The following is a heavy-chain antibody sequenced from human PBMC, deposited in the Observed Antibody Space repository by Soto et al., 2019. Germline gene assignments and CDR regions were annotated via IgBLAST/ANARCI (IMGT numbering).Heavy chain of an antibody. V-gene: IGHV3-23*01. CDR1: GFTFSSYA. J-gene: IGHJ4*02. CDR2: ISGSGGST. D-gene: IGHD2-15*01. CDR3: AKTALGGWFFDY. Sequence: EVQLLESGGGLVQPGGSLRLSCAAPGFTFSSYAMSWVRQAPGKGLEWVSAISGSGGSTYNADSVKGRFTISRDNSKNTLYLQMNSLRAEDTAVYYCAKTALGGWFFDYWGQGTLVTVSS.